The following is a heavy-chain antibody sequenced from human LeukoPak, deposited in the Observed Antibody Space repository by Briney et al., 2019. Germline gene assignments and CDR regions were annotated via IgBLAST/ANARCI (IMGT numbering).Heavy chain of an antibody. V-gene: IGHV4-59*01. D-gene: IGHD1-14*01. CDR1: GGSISSYY. CDR3: ARDRTGSY. J-gene: IGHJ4*02. Sequence: SETLSLTCTVSGGSISSYYWSWIRQPPGKGLEWIGYIYYSGSTNYNPSLKSRITISVDTSKNQFSLKLSSVTAADTAVYYCARDRTGSYWGQGTLVTVSS. CDR2: IYYSGST.